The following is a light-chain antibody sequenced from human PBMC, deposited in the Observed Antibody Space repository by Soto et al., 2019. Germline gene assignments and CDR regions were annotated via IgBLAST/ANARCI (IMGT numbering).Light chain of an antibody. CDR2: AAS. CDR3: QQSFSSPWT. CDR1: ETISSY. J-gene: IGKJ1*01. Sequence: QMTQSPSSLSASVGDRVTITCRASETISSYLNWYQQKPGNAPKLLIYAASSLQSGVPSRFSGSGSGTDFTLTISSLQPEDFASYYCQQSFSSPWTFGQGTKV. V-gene: IGKV1-39*01.